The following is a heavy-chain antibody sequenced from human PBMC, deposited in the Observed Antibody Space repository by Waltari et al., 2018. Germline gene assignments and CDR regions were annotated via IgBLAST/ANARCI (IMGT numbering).Heavy chain of an antibody. V-gene: IGHV1-2*06. CDR2: INPNSGDT. CDR3: ARDLGSDYGNRDY. Sequence: QVTLVQSGAEVKNPGPSVKVAGKASGYTFTAYYIQWVRRAPGQGLEWMGRINPNSGDTNYAQKFQGRVTLTRDTSINTAYMELSSLKSDDTAVYYCARDLGSDYGNRDYWGQGTLVTVPS. CDR1: GYTFTAYY. J-gene: IGHJ4*02. D-gene: IGHD4-17*01.